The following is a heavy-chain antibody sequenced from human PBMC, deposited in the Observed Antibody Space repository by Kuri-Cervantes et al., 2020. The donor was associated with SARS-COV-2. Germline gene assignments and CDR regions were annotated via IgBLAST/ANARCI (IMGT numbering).Heavy chain of an antibody. CDR1: GGSISSYY. Sequence: ETLSLTCTVSGGSISSYYWSWIRQPPGKGLEWVSVIYSGGSTYYADSVKGRFTISRDNSKNTLYLQMNSLRAEDTAVYYCARDLKEYSSSSGIHYYYYGMDVWGQGTTVTVSS. CDR3: ARDLKEYSSSSGIHYYYYGMDV. J-gene: IGHJ6*02. CDR2: IYSGGST. V-gene: IGHV3-53*01. D-gene: IGHD6-6*01.